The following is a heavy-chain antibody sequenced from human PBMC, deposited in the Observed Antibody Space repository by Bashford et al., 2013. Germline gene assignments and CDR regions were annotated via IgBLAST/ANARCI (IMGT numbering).Heavy chain of an antibody. Sequence: VASVKVSCKASGYTFTDYYIHWLRQAPGQSLEWMAWISPKSGGTKYAQNFQGRVTMTRDTSMNTAYMELSRLRSDDTAVYFCARGSRESGTTNEAFEIWGQGTMVTVSS. V-gene: IGHV1-2*02. CDR2: ISPKSGGT. CDR1: GYTFTDYY. D-gene: IGHD2/OR15-2a*01. CDR3: ARGSRESGTTNEAFEI. J-gene: IGHJ3*02.